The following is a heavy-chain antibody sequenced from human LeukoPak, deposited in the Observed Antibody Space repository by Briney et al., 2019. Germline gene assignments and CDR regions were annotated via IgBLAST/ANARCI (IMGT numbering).Heavy chain of an antibody. CDR1: GGSFSGYY. V-gene: IGHV4-34*01. J-gene: IGHJ4*02. D-gene: IGHD3-10*01. Sequence: SETLSLTCAVSGGSFSGYYWSWIRQPPGKGLEWIGEINHSGSTNYNPSLKSRVTISVDTSKNQFSLKLSSVTAADTAVYYCARGRYYGSGSYRHWGQGTLVTVSS. CDR2: INHSGST. CDR3: ARGRYYGSGSYRH.